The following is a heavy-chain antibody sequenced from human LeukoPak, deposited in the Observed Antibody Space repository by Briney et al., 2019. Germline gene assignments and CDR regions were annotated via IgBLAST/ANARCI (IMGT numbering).Heavy chain of an antibody. CDR1: GYTFTSYA. CDR3: ARENEYSSSEDEDYYYYMDV. D-gene: IGHD6-6*01. Sequence: ASVKVSCKASGYTFTSYAMNWVRQAPGQGLEWMGWINTNTGNPTYAQGFTGRFVFSLDTSVSTAYLQISSLKAEDTAVYYCARENEYSSSEDEDYYYYMDVWGKGTTVTVSS. J-gene: IGHJ6*03. CDR2: INTNTGNP. V-gene: IGHV7-4-1*02.